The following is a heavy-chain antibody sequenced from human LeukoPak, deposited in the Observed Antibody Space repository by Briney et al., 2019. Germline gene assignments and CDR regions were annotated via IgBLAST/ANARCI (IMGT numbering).Heavy chain of an antibody. Sequence: GGSLRLSCAASGFTFSNDPMHWVRQAPGKGLAWVAVISHDGSPKYYADSVKGRFTIPRDNSKNSLYLQMDSMTTEDTAVYYCARGESVAMGSIDYWGQGTLVTVSS. CDR3: ARGESVAMGSIDY. D-gene: IGHD2-2*01. J-gene: IGHJ4*02. CDR1: GFTFSNDP. CDR2: ISHDGSPK. V-gene: IGHV3-30*01.